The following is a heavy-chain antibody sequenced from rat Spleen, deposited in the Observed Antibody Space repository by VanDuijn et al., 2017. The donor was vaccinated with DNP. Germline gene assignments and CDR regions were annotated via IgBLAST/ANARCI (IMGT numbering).Heavy chain of an antibody. Sequence: EVQLVESGGGLVQPGRSLKLSCAASGFTFSNYGMAWVRQAPTKGLKWVATISWDGNSTHYRDSVKGRFTISRDNGKRTLYLQMDSLRSEDTATYYCVRLGYYEGSYPNWFAYWGQGTLVTVSS. D-gene: IGHD1-12*03. CDR3: VRLGYYEGSYPNWFAY. CDR1: GFTFSNYG. V-gene: IGHV5-29*01. J-gene: IGHJ3*01. CDR2: ISWDGNST.